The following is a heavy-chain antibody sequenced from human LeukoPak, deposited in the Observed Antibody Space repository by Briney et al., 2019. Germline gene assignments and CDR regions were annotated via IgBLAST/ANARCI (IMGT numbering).Heavy chain of an antibody. Sequence: GSLRLSCSVSGFTFSSYDMSWIRQPPGKGLEWMGEINNSGSTNYNPSLKSRVTISVDTSKSQFSQKLSSVTAADTAMYYCARGFKRGYSYGYDYYYYMDGWGKGNTVTVSS. J-gene: IGHJ6*03. V-gene: IGHV4-34*01. D-gene: IGHD5-18*01. CDR1: GFTFSSYD. CDR3: ARGFKRGYSYGYDYYYYMDG. CDR2: INNSGST.